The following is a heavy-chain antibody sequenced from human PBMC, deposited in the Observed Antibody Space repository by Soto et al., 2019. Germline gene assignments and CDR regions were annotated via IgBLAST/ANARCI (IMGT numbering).Heavy chain of an antibody. CDR2: ISGSGGST. CDR1: GFTFNSYA. CDR3: AKGYSNYWPPTYFDY. V-gene: IGHV3-23*01. D-gene: IGHD4-4*01. Sequence: EVQLLESGGGLVQPGGSMRLSCAASGFTFNSYAMSWVRQAPGKGLEWVSAISGSGGSTYYADSVKGRFTISRDNSKNTLYLQMNSLRAEDTAVYYCAKGYSNYWPPTYFDYWGQGTLVTVSS. J-gene: IGHJ4*02.